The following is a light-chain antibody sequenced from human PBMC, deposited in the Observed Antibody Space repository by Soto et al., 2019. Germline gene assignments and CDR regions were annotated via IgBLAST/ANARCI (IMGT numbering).Light chain of an antibody. CDR3: QQYGSSPFT. CDR2: GAS. CDR1: QSVSSSY. J-gene: IGKJ3*01. V-gene: IGKV3-20*01. Sequence: EIVLTQSPGTLSLSPGERATLSCRASQSVSSSYLAWYQQKPGQSPRLLIYGASSRATSIPDRFSGSGSGTDFTLTISRLEPEDFEVYYCQQYGSSPFTFGPGTTVDIK.